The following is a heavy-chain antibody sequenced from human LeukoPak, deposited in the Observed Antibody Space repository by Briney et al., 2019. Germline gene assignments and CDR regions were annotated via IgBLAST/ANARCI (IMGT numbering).Heavy chain of an antibody. CDR3: AKELRGYSYGLRNNWFDP. CDR2: ISYDGSKK. J-gene: IGHJ5*02. V-gene: IGHV3-30*18. CDR1: GFTFSSYG. Sequence: GGSLRLSCAASGFTFSSYGMHWVRQAPGKGLEWVAVISYDGSKKYYADSVKGRFTISRDNSKNTLYLQMNSLRAEDTAVYYCAKELRGYSYGLRNNWFDPWGQGTLVTVSS. D-gene: IGHD5-18*01.